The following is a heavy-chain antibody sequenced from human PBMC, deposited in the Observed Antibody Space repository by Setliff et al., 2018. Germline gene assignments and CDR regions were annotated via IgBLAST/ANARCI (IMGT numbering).Heavy chain of an antibody. CDR2: INYSGNT. CDR3: ARLPGYCNGGNCYGYYTFDI. D-gene: IGHD2-15*01. V-gene: IGHV4-39*01. J-gene: IGHJ3*02. Sequence: SETLSLTCSVSGDSISSSSYYWGWIRQPPGRGLEWIGSINYSGNTYYSPSLKSRVIVSVDTSKNQFSLKLSSVTAADTAVYYCARLPGYCNGGNCYGYYTFDIWGQGTMVTVSS. CDR1: GDSISSSSYY.